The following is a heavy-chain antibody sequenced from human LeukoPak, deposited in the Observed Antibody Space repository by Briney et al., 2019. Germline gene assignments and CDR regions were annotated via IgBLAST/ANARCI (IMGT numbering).Heavy chain of an antibody. CDR2: ISTYNADT. CDR1: GYTFSDYG. D-gene: IGHD4-11*01. V-gene: IGHV1-18*01. CDR3: ARDGNYRHFDY. Sequence: ASVTVSCKASGYTFSDYGVSWVRQAPGQGLEWMGWISTYNADTNYAQKFQGRVTMTTDTSTSTSYMELRSLRSDDTAVYYCARDGNYRHFDYWGQGTLVTASS. J-gene: IGHJ4*02.